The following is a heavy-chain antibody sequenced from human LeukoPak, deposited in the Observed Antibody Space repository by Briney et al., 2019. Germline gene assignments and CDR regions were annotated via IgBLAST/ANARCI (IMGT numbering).Heavy chain of an antibody. CDR1: GFTFSSYA. Sequence: QTGGSLRLSCAASGFTFSSYAMSWVRQAPGKGLEWVSAISGSGGSTYYADSVKGRFTISRDNSKNMLYLQMDSLRAEDTAVYYCAGGYIAADLDYWGQGTLITVSS. CDR2: ISGSGGST. J-gene: IGHJ4*02. V-gene: IGHV3-23*01. D-gene: IGHD6-13*01. CDR3: AGGYIAADLDY.